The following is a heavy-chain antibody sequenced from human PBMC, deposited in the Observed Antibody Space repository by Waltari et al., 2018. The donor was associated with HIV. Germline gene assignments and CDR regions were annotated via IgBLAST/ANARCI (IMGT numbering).Heavy chain of an antibody. Sequence: QVQLVQSGAEVKKPGASVKVSCKASGYTFTGYHMHWVRQAPGQGLEWMGKINPNRGGTNDAQKLQGRVTMTRETSISTAYMELSRLRSDDTAVYYCARDQGGIAVAGTPGDHWGQGTLVTVSS. CDR2: INPNRGGT. V-gene: IGHV1-2*02. CDR1: GYTFTGYH. J-gene: IGHJ4*02. D-gene: IGHD6-19*01. CDR3: ARDQGGIAVAGTPGDH.